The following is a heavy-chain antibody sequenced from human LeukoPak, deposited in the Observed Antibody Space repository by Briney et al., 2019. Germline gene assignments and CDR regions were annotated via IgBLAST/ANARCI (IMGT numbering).Heavy chain of an antibody. CDR3: ARVGRDGYDSRVDY. V-gene: IGHV3-33*01. J-gene: IGHJ4*02. CDR2: IWYDGSNK. Sequence: GRSLRLSCAASGFTFSSYGMHWVRQAPGKGLEWVAVIWYDGSNKYYADSVKGRFTISRDNSKNTLYLQMNSLRAEDTAVYYCARVGRDGYDSRVDYWGQGTLVTVSS. CDR1: GFTFSSYG. D-gene: IGHD3-22*01.